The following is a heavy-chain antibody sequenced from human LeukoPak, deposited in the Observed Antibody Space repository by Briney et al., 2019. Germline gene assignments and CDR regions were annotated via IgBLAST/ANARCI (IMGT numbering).Heavy chain of an antibody. Sequence: GGSLRLSCAASGFTFSDYYMSWIRQAPGKGLEWVSCISSSSSYTNYADSVKGRFTISRDNAKNSLYLQMNSLRAEDTAVYYCARDQVSSSSWYDYWGQGTLVTVSS. J-gene: IGHJ4*02. CDR2: ISSSSSYT. D-gene: IGHD6-13*01. CDR3: ARDQVSSSSWYDY. V-gene: IGHV3-11*06. CDR1: GFTFSDYY.